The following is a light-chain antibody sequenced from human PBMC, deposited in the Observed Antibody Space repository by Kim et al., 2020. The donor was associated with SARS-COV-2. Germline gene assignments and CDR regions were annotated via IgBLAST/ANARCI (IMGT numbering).Light chain of an antibody. J-gene: IGLJ3*02. CDR2: EDN. V-gene: IGLV6-57*03. CDR1: SGSIASNY. CDR3: QSYDSSNLV. Sequence: GKTITISCPRSSGSIASNYVQWYQQRPGSAPTTVIYEDNQRPSGVPDRFSGSIDSSSNSASLTISGLKTEDEADYYCQSYDSSNLVFGGGTKLTVL.